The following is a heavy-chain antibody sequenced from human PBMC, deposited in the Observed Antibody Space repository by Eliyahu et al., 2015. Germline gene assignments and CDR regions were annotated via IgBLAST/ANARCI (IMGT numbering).Heavy chain of an antibody. CDR1: GGSFXGYY. Sequence: QVQLQQWGAGLLKPSETLSLTCXVYGGSFXGYYWXWXXQPXGKGLEWIGEIXHSGSTNYNPSLKSRVTISVDTSKNQFSLKLSSVTAADTAVYYCAGGNPLGSWGQGTLVTVSS. J-gene: IGHJ5*02. D-gene: IGHD1-14*01. V-gene: IGHV4-34*01. CDR3: AGGNPLGS. CDR2: IXHSGST.